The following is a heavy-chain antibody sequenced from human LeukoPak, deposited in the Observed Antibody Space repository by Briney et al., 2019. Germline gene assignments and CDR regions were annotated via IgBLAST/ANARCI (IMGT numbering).Heavy chain of an antibody. CDR3: ARGPSIAARYDAFDI. Sequence: GGSLRLSCAASEFTFTSYELNWVRQAPGKGLEWVSYISSSGNTISYADSVKGRFTISRDNAKNSLYLQVISLRAEDTAVYYCARGPSIAARYDAFDIWGQGTLVTVSS. V-gene: IGHV3-48*03. J-gene: IGHJ3*02. CDR1: EFTFTSYE. CDR2: ISSSGNTI. D-gene: IGHD6-6*01.